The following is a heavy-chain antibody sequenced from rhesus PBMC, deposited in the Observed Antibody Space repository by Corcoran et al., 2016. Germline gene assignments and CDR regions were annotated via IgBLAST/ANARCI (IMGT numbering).Heavy chain of an antibody. Sequence: QVQLQESGPGLVKPSETLSLTCAVSGASISSYWWHWIRQPTGQGLEWIGEINGNSGSTNYNPSLKSRVTISKDASKNQFSLKLSSVTAADTAVYYCARPTVTTYNRFDVWGPGVLVTVSS. CDR3: ARPTVTTYNRFDV. D-gene: IGHD5-12*01. J-gene: IGHJ5-1*01. CDR2: INGNSGST. V-gene: IGHV4-80*01. CDR1: GASISSYW.